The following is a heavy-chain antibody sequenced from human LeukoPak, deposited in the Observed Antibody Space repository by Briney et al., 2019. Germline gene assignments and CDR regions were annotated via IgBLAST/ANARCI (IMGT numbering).Heavy chain of an antibody. Sequence: GGSLRLSCAASGFIFTNHGMTWVRQAPGKGLEWVSAISGSGDTAYYADSVKGRFTISRDNSRNTVFVQMNLLRADDTAVYYCAKGTFHDFWSGPSFDSWGQGTLVTVSS. V-gene: IGHV3-23*01. CDR1: GFIFTNHG. J-gene: IGHJ4*02. CDR3: AKGTFHDFWSGPSFDS. CDR2: ISGSGDTA. D-gene: IGHD3-3*01.